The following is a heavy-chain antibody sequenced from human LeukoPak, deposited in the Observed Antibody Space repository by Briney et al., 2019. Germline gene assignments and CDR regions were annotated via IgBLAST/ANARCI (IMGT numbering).Heavy chain of an antibody. Sequence: GGSLRLSCAASGFTFSVHGMHWVCQAPGKGLEWVALIWFDGSSKYYADSVKGRFTISRDNSKNTLYLQMNSLRAEDTAVYYCARDWNDGCLDYWGQGTLVTVSS. J-gene: IGHJ4*02. CDR2: IWFDGSSK. CDR3: ARDWNDGCLDY. V-gene: IGHV3-33*01. D-gene: IGHD1-1*01. CDR1: GFTFSVHG.